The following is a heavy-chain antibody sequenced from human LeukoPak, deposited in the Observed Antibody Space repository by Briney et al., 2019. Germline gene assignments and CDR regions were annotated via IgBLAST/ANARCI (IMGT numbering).Heavy chain of an antibody. CDR1: GFTFSSYA. D-gene: IGHD3-22*01. J-gene: IGHJ4*02. Sequence: GGSLRLSCAASGFTFSSYAMSWVRQAPGKGLEWVSAISGSGGSTYYADSVKGRFTISRGNSKNTLYLQMNSLRAEDTAVYYCAKDRGGYYDSSGYYDYWGQGTLVTVSS. CDR3: AKDRGGYYDSSGYYDY. CDR2: ISGSGGST. V-gene: IGHV3-23*01.